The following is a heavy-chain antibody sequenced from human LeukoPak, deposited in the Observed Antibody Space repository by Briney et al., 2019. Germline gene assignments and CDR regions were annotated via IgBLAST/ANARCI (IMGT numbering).Heavy chain of an antibody. V-gene: IGHV3-23*01. Sequence: GGSLRLSCAASGFTFSSYAMSWVRQAPGKGLKWVSAISGSGGSTYYADSVKGRFTISRDNSKNTLYLQMNSLRAEDTAVYYCAKRDIVVVPAAIVGWFDPWGQGTLVTVSS. CDR3: AKRDIVVVPAAIVGWFDP. CDR2: ISGSGGST. D-gene: IGHD2-2*01. CDR1: GFTFSSYA. J-gene: IGHJ5*02.